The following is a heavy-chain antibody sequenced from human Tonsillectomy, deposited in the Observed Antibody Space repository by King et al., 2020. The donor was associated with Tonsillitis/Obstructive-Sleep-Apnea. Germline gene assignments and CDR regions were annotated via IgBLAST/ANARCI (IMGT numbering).Heavy chain of an antibody. Sequence: QLQESGPGLVKPSETLSLTCTVSGGSISSYYWSWIRQPPGKGLAWIGYIYSSGSTNYNPSLRSRVTISVDTSKNQFSLKLSSVTSADTAVYYCARDMVLEAGGDAFDIWGQGTMVTVSS. CDR3: ARDMVLEAGGDAFDI. CDR2: IYSSGST. V-gene: IGHV4-59*01. D-gene: IGHD2-8*01. CDR1: GGSISSYY. J-gene: IGHJ3*02.